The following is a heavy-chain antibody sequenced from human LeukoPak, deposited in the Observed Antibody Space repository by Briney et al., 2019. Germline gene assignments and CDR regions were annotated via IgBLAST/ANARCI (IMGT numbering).Heavy chain of an antibody. V-gene: IGHV3-23*01. CDR1: GLTFRSYA. CDR2: ISGRGDNT. Sequence: PGGSLRLSCAASGLTFRSYAMTWVRQAPGKGLEWVSAISGRGDNTFYADSVKGRFTISRDNSKNTMYLQMNSLIAEDTAVYYCAKLFWTGSFYFDSWGQGSLITVSS. J-gene: IGHJ4*02. CDR3: AKLFWTGSFYFDS. D-gene: IGHD3/OR15-3a*01.